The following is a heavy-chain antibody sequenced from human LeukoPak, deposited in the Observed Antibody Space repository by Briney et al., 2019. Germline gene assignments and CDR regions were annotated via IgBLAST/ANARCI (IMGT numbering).Heavy chain of an antibody. CDR1: GNTFTSYY. CDR3: AREFFRAAAYYYSGMDV. Sequence: SSVKVSCKASGNTFTSYYMHWVRQAPGQWLEWMGIINPSGGSTSYAQKCQGRVTMTRDTSTSPVYMALSSLRSEHPAVYYCAREFFRAAAYYYSGMDVWGQGTTVTASS. D-gene: IGHD2-15*01. CDR2: INPSGGST. V-gene: IGHV1-46*01. J-gene: IGHJ6*02.